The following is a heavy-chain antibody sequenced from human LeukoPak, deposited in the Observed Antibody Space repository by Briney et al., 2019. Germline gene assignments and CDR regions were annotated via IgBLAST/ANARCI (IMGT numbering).Heavy chain of an antibody. CDR3: ARSAAGHQYYFDY. CDR1: NGSISDDY. V-gene: IGHV4-59*01. Sequence: SETLSLTCIISNGSISDDYWSWIRQPPGKGLEWIGYIYYSGSTNYNPSLKSRVTISVDRSKNRFSLKLSSLTAADTAVYYCARSAAGHQYYFDYWGRGTLVTVSS. J-gene: IGHJ4*02. CDR2: IYYSGST. D-gene: IGHD2-2*01.